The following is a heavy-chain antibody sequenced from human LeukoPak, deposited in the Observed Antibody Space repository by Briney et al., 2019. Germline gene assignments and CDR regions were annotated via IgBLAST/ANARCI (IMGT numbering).Heavy chain of an antibody. Sequence: ASVKVSCKTSGYTFTSYGIDWVRQAPGQGLEWMGWISAYNGNTNYAQKLQGRVTMTTDTSTSTAYMELRSLRSDDTAVYYCARNRIQLWLCDYWGQGTLVTVSS. D-gene: IGHD5-18*01. CDR2: ISAYNGNT. CDR3: ARNRIQLWLCDY. CDR1: GYTFTSYG. V-gene: IGHV1-18*01. J-gene: IGHJ4*02.